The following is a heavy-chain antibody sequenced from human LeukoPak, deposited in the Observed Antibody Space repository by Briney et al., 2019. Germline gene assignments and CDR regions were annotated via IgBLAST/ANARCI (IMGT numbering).Heavy chain of an antibody. D-gene: IGHD5-18*01. CDR3: AREQDTAMVTGVDY. V-gene: IGHV1-2*02. J-gene: IGHJ4*02. CDR1: GYTFTCYY. Sequence: GASVKVSCKASGYTFTCYYMHWVRQAPGQGLEWMGWINPNSGGTNYAQKFQGRVTMTRDTSISTAYMELSRLRSDDTAVYYCAREQDTAMVTGVDYWGQGTLVTVSS. CDR2: INPNSGGT.